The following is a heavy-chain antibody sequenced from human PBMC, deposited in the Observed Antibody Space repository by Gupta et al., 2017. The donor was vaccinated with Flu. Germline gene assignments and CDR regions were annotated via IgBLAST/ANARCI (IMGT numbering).Heavy chain of an antibody. V-gene: IGHV1-69*01. D-gene: IGHD3-22*01. CDR1: SSYA. J-gene: IGHJ3*02. CDR2: IIPIFGTA. CDR3: ARDRGYDSSGYDDAFDI. Sequence: SSYAISWVRQAPGQGLEWMGGIIPIFGTANYAQKFQGRVTITADESTSTAYMELSSLRSEDTAVYYCARDRGYDSSGYDDAFDIWGQGTMVTVSS.